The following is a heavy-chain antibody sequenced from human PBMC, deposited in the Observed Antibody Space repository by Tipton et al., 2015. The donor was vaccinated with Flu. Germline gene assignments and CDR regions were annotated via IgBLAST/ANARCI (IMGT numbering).Heavy chain of an antibody. CDR1: GGSISSYY. J-gene: IGHJ3*02. CDR3: ARDHPEEEGYCTNGVCYTGKAFDI. Sequence: TLSLTCTVSGGSISSYYWSWIRQPPGKGLEWIGYIYYSGSTNYNPSLKSRVTISVDTSKNQFSLKLSSVTAADTAVYYCARDHPEEEGYCTNGVCYTGKAFDIWGQGTMVTVSS. D-gene: IGHD2-8*01. CDR2: IYYSGST. V-gene: IGHV4-59*01.